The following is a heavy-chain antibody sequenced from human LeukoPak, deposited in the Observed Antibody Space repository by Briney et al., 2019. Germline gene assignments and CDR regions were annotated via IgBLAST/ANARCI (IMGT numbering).Heavy chain of an antibody. CDR1: GGTFSSYA. J-gene: IGHJ3*02. D-gene: IGHD5-18*01. CDR3: ARSVGYRSLSKNAFDI. Sequence: SVKVSCTASGGTFSSYAISWVRQAPGQGLEWMGGIIPIFGTANYAQKFQGRVTITADESTSTAYMELSRLRSDDTAVYYCARSVGYRSLSKNAFDIWGQGTMVTVSS. CDR2: IIPIFGTA. V-gene: IGHV1-69*13.